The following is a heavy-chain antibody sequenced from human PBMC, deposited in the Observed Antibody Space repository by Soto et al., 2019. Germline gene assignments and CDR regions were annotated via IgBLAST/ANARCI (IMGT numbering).Heavy chain of an antibody. CDR3: ARVKATLYRHYYFDY. D-gene: IGHD5-12*01. CDR2: VYDSGRT. V-gene: IGHV4-59*08. J-gene: IGHJ4*02. Sequence: PSETLSLTCTVSGGSIRSYYWSWIRQPPGKGLEWIGYVYDSGRTNYNYKPSLKSRVTISVDTSKNQFPLKLRSLTAADTAVYFCARVKATLYRHYYFDYWGQGTPVTVSS. CDR1: GGSIRSYY.